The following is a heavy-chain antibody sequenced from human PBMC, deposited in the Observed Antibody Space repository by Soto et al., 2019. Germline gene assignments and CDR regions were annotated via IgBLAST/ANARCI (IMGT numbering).Heavy chain of an antibody. CDR2: IIPIFGTA. CDR1: GGTFSSYA. Sequence: SVKVSCKASGGTFSSYAISWVRQAPGQGPEWMGGIIPIFGTANYAQKFQGRVTITADESTSTAYMELSSLRSEDTAVYYCARVTQPYYYDSSGGFLYWGQGTLVTVSS. CDR3: ARVTQPYYYDSSGGFLY. D-gene: IGHD3-22*01. J-gene: IGHJ4*02. V-gene: IGHV1-69*13.